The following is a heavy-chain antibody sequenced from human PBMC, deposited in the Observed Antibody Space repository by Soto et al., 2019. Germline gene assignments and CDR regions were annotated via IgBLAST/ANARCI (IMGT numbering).Heavy chain of an antibody. Sequence: GASLTLSCAPAGFTFMSYLMHWVRQAPGEGLVWVSRINSDGSSTSYADSVKGRVTISRDNAKNTLYLQMNSLRAEDTAVYYCARYSSSWYSYYYYGMDVWGQGTTVTVSS. D-gene: IGHD6-13*01. CDR2: INSDGSST. CDR3: ARYSSSWYSYYYYGMDV. V-gene: IGHV3-74*01. J-gene: IGHJ6*02. CDR1: GFTFMSYL.